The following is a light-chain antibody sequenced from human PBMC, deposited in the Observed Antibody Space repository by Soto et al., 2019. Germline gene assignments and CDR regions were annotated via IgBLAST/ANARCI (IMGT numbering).Light chain of an antibody. V-gene: IGLV2-14*01. J-gene: IGLJ1*01. CDR1: SSDVGGYKY. CDR3: SSYTSSSTLDV. CDR2: EVS. Sequence: QSALTQPASVSGSPGQSITISCTGTSSDVGGYKYVSWYQQHPGKAPKLMIYEVSNRPSGVSNRFSGSKSGNTASLTISGLQAEDEADYHCSSYTSSSTLDVFGTGTKLTVL.